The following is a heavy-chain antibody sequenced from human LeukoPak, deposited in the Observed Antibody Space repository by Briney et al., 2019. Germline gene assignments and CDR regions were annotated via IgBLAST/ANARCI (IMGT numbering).Heavy chain of an antibody. D-gene: IGHD1-26*01. V-gene: IGHV3-7*01. Sequence: PGGSLRLSCAASGFSFSSYWMSWVRQAPGKGLEWVANIKQDGSEKYYVDSVKGRFTISRDNAKNSLYLQMNSLRAEDTAVYYCARDRRIVGASYYYGMDVWGQGTTVTVSS. J-gene: IGHJ6*02. CDR1: GFSFSSYW. CDR3: ARDRRIVGASYYYGMDV. CDR2: IKQDGSEK.